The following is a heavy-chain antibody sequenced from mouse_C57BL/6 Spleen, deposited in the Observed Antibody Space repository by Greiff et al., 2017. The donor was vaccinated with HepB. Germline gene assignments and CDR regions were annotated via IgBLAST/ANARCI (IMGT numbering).Heavy chain of an antibody. V-gene: IGHV1-80*01. CDR2: IYPGDGDT. CDR3: ARYRSHWYFDV. J-gene: IGHJ1*03. D-gene: IGHD1-1*01. Sequence: QVQLKESGAELVKPGASVKISCKASGYAFSSYWMNWVKQRPGKGLEWIGQIYPGDGDTNYNGKFKGKATLTADKSSSTAYMQLSSLTSEDSAVYFCARYRSHWYFDVWGTGTTVTVSS. CDR1: GYAFSSYW.